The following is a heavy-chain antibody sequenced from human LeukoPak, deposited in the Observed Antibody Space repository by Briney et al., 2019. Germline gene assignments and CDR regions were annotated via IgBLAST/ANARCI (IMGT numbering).Heavy chain of an antibody. J-gene: IGHJ3*02. CDR2: IYYSGST. Sequence: LETLSLTCTVSGGSISTSYWGWIRQPPGKGLEWIGSIYYSGSTYYNPSLKSRVTISVDTSKNQFSLKLSSVTAADTAVYYCARAGYGGLLGAFDIWGQGTVVTVSS. V-gene: IGHV4-39*07. D-gene: IGHD4-23*01. CDR3: ARAGYGGLLGAFDI. CDR1: GGSISTSY.